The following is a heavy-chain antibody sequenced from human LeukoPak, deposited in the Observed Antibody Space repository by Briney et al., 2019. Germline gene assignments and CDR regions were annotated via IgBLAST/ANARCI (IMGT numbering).Heavy chain of an antibody. D-gene: IGHD2-21*01. V-gene: IGHV3-23*01. CDR3: ATHHIATFHY. CDR2: ISDTGGNT. J-gene: IGHJ4*02. CDR1: GFTFSTYA. Sequence: PGGSLRLSCAASGFTFSTYAMSWVRQAPGKGLEWVSAISDTGGNTYYADSVKGRFTISRDNSKNTLHLQMNSLRAGDTAVYYCATHHIATFHYWGQEPLVTVSS.